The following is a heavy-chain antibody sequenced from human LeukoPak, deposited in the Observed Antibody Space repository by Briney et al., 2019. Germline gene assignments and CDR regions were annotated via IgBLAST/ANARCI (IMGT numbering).Heavy chain of an antibody. CDR2: INHSGST. Sequence: TSETLSLTCAVYGGSFSGYYWSWIRQPPGKGLEWIGEINHSGSTNYNPSLKSRVTISVDTSKNQFSLKLSSVTAADTAVYYCASGVVVAARAFDIWGQGTMVPVSS. V-gene: IGHV4-34*01. CDR1: GGSFSGYY. D-gene: IGHD2-15*01. J-gene: IGHJ3*02. CDR3: ASGVVVAARAFDI.